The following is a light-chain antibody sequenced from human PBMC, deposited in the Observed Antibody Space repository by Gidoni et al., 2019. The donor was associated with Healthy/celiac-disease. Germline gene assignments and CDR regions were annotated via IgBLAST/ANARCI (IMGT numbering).Light chain of an antibody. V-gene: IGKV1-5*01. CDR1: QSLSSW. CDR2: DAS. Sequence: DIQITQSPSTLSAAVGDRVTNPCRASQSLSSWLAWYQQKPGKTPKLLIHDASSLESGVPSRFSGSGSGTEFTLTISSLQPDDFATYYCQQYNSYATCGQGTKVEIK. CDR3: QQYNSYAT. J-gene: IGKJ1*01.